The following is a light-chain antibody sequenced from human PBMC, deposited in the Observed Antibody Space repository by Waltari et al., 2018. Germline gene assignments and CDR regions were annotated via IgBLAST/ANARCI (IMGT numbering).Light chain of an antibody. Sequence: DIQMTQSPSSVSAFVGDRVPITCRASQSISNLLAWYQQKPGKAPKLLIYGASDLHSGVPSRFSGSGAGTDFTLTISSLQAEDFATYYCQQVNSFPATFGGGTTVEIK. J-gene: IGKJ4*01. V-gene: IGKV1-12*01. CDR3: QQVNSFPAT. CDR1: QSISNL. CDR2: GAS.